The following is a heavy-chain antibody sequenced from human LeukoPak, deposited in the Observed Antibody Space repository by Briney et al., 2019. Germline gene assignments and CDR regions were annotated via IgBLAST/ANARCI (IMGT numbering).Heavy chain of an antibody. Sequence: SETLSLTCTVSGGSISSGSYYWSWIRQPPGKGLEWIAYMYYSGSTNYNPSLKSRVTISVDTSKNQFSLKLSSVTAADTAVYYCARDDGYNFWYFDYWGQGTLVTVSS. V-gene: IGHV4-61*01. CDR1: GGSISSGSYY. CDR3: ARDDGYNFWYFDY. CDR2: MYYSGST. J-gene: IGHJ4*02. D-gene: IGHD5-24*01.